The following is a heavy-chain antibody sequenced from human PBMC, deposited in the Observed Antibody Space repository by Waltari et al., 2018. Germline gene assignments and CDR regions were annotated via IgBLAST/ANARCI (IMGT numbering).Heavy chain of an antibody. Sequence: CAASGFTFSRYAIHWVRQAPGKGLEWVAVLSYDIITKFYADSVKGRFTISRDTSKNTLYLQMNSLRPEDTAVYYCASEPGGATTEGDAFDIWGQGTMVTVSS. CDR1: GFTFSRYA. V-gene: IGHV3-30*01. CDR2: LSYDIITK. J-gene: IGHJ3*02. D-gene: IGHD1-26*01. CDR3: ASEPGGATTEGDAFDI.